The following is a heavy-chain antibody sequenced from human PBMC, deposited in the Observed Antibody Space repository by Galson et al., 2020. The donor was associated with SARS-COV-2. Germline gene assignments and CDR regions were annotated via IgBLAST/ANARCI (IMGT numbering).Heavy chain of an antibody. Sequence: GESLKISCAASGFTFSNYAMIWVRQAPGKGLAWVSIISGDGGTPYYADSVKGRFTISRDNSKNTMYLHMNTLRAEDTALYYCAADPNWFNSWGQGTPVIVSS. J-gene: IGHJ5*01. V-gene: IGHV3-23*01. CDR3: AADPNWFNS. CDR1: GFTFSNYA. CDR2: ISGDGGTP.